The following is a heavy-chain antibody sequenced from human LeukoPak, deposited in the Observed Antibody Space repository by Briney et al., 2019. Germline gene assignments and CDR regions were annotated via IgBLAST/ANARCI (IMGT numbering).Heavy chain of an antibody. Sequence: GGSLRLSCAASGFSFSSYAMHWVRQAPGKGLEWVALVSHDGNYKYYTDSVKGRFSISRDESKNTVSLQMNRLRAEDTALYYCTEAEAPYDILTGLDYWGQGTLVTVSS. CDR3: TEAEAPYDILTGLDY. CDR2: VSHDGNYK. D-gene: IGHD3-9*01. V-gene: IGHV3-30*18. J-gene: IGHJ4*02. CDR1: GFSFSSYA.